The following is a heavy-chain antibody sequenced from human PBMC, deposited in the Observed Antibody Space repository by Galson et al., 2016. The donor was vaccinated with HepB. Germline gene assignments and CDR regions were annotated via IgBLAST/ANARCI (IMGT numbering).Heavy chain of an antibody. CDR3: ARDDAVIVVVTDGMDV. Sequence: SLRLSCAASGFMLSSHGMHWVRQAPGKGLEWVAVNWYDGSNENYAESVKGRFTISRDNSKNTLYLQMNSLRVEDTAVYYCARDDAVIVVVTDGMDVWGQGTTVTVSS. J-gene: IGHJ6*02. V-gene: IGHV3-33*01. D-gene: IGHD3-22*01. CDR2: NWYDGSNE. CDR1: GFMLSSHG.